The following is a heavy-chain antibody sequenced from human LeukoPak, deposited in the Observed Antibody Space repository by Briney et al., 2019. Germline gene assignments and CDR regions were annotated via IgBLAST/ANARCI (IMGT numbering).Heavy chain of an antibody. CDR1: GGSFSGYY. Sequence: PSETLSLTCAVYGGSFSGYYWSWIRQPPGKGLEWIGEINHSGSTNYNPSLKSRVTISVDTSKNQFSLKLSSVTAADTAVYYCARRLLPTHYFDYWGQGTLVTVSS. J-gene: IGHJ4*02. D-gene: IGHD2-15*01. V-gene: IGHV4-34*01. CDR3: ARRLLPTHYFDY. CDR2: INHSGST.